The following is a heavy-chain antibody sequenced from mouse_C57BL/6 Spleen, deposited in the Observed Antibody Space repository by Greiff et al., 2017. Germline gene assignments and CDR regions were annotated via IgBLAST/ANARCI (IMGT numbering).Heavy chain of an antibody. V-gene: IGHV2-5*01. CDR1: GFSLTSYG. CDR3: AKEDGGLRGGFAY. J-gene: IGHJ3*01. CDR2: IWRGGST. D-gene: IGHD2-4*01. Sequence: VQRVESGPGLVQPSQSLSITCPVSGFSLTSYGVHWVRQSPGKGLEWLGVIWRGGSTDYNAAFMSRLSITKDNSKSQVFFKMNSLQAGDTAIYYCAKEDGGLRGGFAYWGQGTLVTVSA.